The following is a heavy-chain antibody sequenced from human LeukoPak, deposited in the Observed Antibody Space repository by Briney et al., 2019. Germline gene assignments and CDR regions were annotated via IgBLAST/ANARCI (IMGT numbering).Heavy chain of an antibody. J-gene: IGHJ3*02. CDR1: GGSISSSGYY. Sequence: SETLSLTCTVSGGSISSSGYYWSWLRQPPGKGLDWIGYTYHSRSTYYNPSLKSPFTISVDTSKNQFSLKLSSVTAADTAVYYCAREASFGVGAADAFDIWGQGTMVTVSS. V-gene: IGHV4-61*08. CDR3: AREASFGVGAADAFDI. CDR2: TYHSRST. D-gene: IGHD1-26*01.